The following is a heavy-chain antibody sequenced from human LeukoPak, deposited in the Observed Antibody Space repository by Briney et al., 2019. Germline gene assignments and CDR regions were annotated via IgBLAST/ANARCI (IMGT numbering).Heavy chain of an antibody. D-gene: IGHD6-19*01. CDR3: AKEGIAVAGTSWFYYYYGMDV. V-gene: IGHV3-23*01. Sequence: GGSLRLSCAASGFTFHNSWMNWVRQAPGKGLEWVSAISGSGGSTYYADSVKGRFTISRDNSKNTLYLQMNSLRAEDTAVYYCAKEGIAVAGTSWFYYYYGMDVWGQGTTVTVSS. CDR2: ISGSGGST. CDR1: GFTFHNSW. J-gene: IGHJ6*02.